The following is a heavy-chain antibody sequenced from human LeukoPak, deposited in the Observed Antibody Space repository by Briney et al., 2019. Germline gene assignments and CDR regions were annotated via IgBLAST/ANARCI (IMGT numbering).Heavy chain of an antibody. V-gene: IGHV1-69*06. J-gene: IGHJ4*02. CDR1: GGTFSSYA. CDR2: IIPIFGTA. Sequence: SVKVPCKASGGTFSSYAISWVRQAPGQGLEWMGGIIPIFGTANYAQKFQGRVTITADKSTSTAYTELSSLRSEDTAVYYCARDFGSRDTDYWGQGTLVTVSS. D-gene: IGHD6-13*01. CDR3: ARDFGSRDTDY.